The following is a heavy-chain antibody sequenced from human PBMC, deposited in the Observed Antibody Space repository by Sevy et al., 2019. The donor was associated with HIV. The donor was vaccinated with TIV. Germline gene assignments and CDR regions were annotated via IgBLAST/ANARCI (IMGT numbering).Heavy chain of an antibody. CDR2: INHSGST. CDR3: ARGRIRFTMIVVVAGGAFDI. CDR1: GGSFSGYY. J-gene: IGHJ3*02. D-gene: IGHD3-22*01. Sequence: SETLSLTCAVYGGSFSGYYWNWIRQPPGKGLEWIGAINHSGSTNYNPSLKSRVTISVDTSKNQFSLKLSSVTAADTAVYYCARGRIRFTMIVVVAGGAFDIWGQGTMVTVSS. V-gene: IGHV4-34*01.